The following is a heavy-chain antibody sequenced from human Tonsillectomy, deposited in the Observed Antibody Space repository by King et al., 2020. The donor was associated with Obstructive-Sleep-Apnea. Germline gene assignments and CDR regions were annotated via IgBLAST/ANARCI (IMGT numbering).Heavy chain of an antibody. J-gene: IGHJ4*02. CDR2: IYYSGST. CDR1: CGSISSYY. V-gene: IGHV4-59*08. Sequence: QLQESGPGLVKPSETLSLTCTVSCGSISSYYWSWIRQPPGTRLEWIGYIYYSGSTHYNPSLKRRVTITVDTSKNQFSLKLSSVTAADTAVYYCARHDDDYGDYYFDYWGQGTLVTVSS. D-gene: IGHD4-17*01. CDR3: ARHDDDYGDYYFDY.